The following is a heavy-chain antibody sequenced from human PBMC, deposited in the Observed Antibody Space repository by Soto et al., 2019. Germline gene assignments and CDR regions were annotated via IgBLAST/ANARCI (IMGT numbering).Heavy chain of an antibody. CDR3: AKDISVAGPSYFDF. CDR2: ISGSGGST. J-gene: IGHJ4*02. V-gene: IGHV3-23*01. CDR1: GFTFSSCA. Sequence: EVQLLESGGGLVQPGGSLRLSCAASGFTFSSCAMSWVRQAPGKGLEWVSAISGSGGSTYYADSVKGRFTISRDNSKNTMYLPMNSLRAEETAVYYCAKDISVAGPSYFDFWGQGTLVTVSS. D-gene: IGHD5-12*01.